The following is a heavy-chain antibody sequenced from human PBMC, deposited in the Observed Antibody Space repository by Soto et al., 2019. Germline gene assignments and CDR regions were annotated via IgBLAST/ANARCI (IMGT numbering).Heavy chain of an antibody. CDR1: GFTFTNYA. D-gene: IGHD1-1*01. CDR3: VKVGCSVAGCQAKNYRGTTERNFDY. Sequence: EVHLLESGGGLVQPGGSLRLSCEVSGFTFTNYAMSWVRQAPGKGLEWVAAISGGGGTTDYADSVKGRFSISRDNSKNRLFLEITSGRGEDAAVYFCVKVGCSVAGCQAKNYRGTTERNFDYWGQGTLVTASS. V-gene: IGHV3-23*01. J-gene: IGHJ4*02. CDR2: ISGGGGTT.